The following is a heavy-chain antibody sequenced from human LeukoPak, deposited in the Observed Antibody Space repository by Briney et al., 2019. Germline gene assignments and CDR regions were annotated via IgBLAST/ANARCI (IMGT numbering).Heavy chain of an antibody. Sequence: SETLSLTCAVYGGSFSGYYWSWIRQPPGEGLEWIGEINHSGSTNYNPSLKSRVTMSVDTSKNQLSLKLSSVTAADTAVYYCARNRDGYNSFDYWGQGTLVTVSS. CDR2: INHSGST. J-gene: IGHJ4*02. V-gene: IGHV4-34*01. D-gene: IGHD5-24*01. CDR1: GGSFSGYY. CDR3: ARNRDGYNSFDY.